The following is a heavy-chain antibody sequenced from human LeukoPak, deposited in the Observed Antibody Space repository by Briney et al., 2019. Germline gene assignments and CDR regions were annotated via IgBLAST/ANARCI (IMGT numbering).Heavy chain of an antibody. J-gene: IGHJ4*02. V-gene: IGHV4-34*01. D-gene: IGHD3-10*01. CDR2: INHSGST. Sequence: PSETLSLTCVLYGGSSSGYYWSWIRQPPGKGLEWIGEINHSGSTNYNPSLKSRVTISVDTSKNQFSLKLSYVTAADTAVYYCARAMVEAYYFDYWGQGTLVTVSS. CDR3: ARAMVEAYYFDY. CDR1: GGSSSGYY.